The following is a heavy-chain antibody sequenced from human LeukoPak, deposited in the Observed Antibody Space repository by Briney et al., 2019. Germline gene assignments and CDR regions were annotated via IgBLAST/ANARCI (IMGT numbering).Heavy chain of an antibody. CDR3: ARGGQPNPYYYYGMDV. Sequence: PSETLSLTCTVSGGSISSYYWSWIRQPPGKGLEWIGYIYYSGSTNCNPSLKSRVTISVDTSKNQFSLKLSSVTAADTAVYYCARGGQPNPYYYYGMDVWGQGTTVTVSS. CDR1: GGSISSYY. J-gene: IGHJ6*02. CDR2: IYYSGST. V-gene: IGHV4-59*01. D-gene: IGHD2-2*01.